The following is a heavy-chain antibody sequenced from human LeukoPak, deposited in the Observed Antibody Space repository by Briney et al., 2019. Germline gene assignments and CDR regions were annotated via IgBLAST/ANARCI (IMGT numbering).Heavy chain of an antibody. CDR1: GFTFSSYS. CDR3: ARDLAPTGIAAAGTSWFDP. CDR2: ISSSSSYI. J-gene: IGHJ5*02. V-gene: IGHV3-21*01. Sequence: GGSLRLSCAASGFTFSSYSRNWGRQAPGKRLEWVSSISSSSSYIYYADSVKGRFTISRDNAKNSLYLQMDSLRAEDTAVYYCARDLAPTGIAAAGTSWFDPWGQGTLVTVSS. D-gene: IGHD6-13*01.